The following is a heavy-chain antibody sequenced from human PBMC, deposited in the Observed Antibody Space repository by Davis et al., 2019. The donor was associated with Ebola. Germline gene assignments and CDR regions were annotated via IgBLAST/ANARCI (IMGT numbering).Heavy chain of an antibody. CDR2: IDPSDSYT. CDR3: ARGLWFGELLYFDY. Sequence: GESLKLSCQGSGYSFTSYWISWVRQMPGKGLAWMGRIDPSDSYTNYSPSFQGHVTISADKSISTAYLQWSSLKASDTAMYYCARGLWFGELLYFDYWGQGTLVTGSS. J-gene: IGHJ4*02. D-gene: IGHD3-10*01. V-gene: IGHV5-10-1*01. CDR1: GYSFTSYW.